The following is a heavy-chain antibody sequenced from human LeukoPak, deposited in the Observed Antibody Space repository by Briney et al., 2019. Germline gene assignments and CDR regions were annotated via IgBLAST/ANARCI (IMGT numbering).Heavy chain of an antibody. CDR3: ARLRRPTTYYYYGMDV. Sequence: SETLSLTCAVYGGSFSGYYWSWIRQPPGKGLEWIGEINHSGSTNYNPSLKSRVTISVDTSKNQFSLKLSSVTAADTAVYYCARLRRPTTYYYYGMDVWGQGTTVTVPS. CDR2: INHSGST. CDR1: GGSFSGYY. J-gene: IGHJ6*02. D-gene: IGHD1-14*01. V-gene: IGHV4-34*01.